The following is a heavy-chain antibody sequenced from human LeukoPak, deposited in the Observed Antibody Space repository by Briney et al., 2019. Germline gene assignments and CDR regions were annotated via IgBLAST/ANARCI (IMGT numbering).Heavy chain of an antibody. CDR2: IIPILGIA. D-gene: IGHD3-3*01. V-gene: IGHV1-69*04. J-gene: IGHJ4*02. CDR1: GGTFSSYA. Sequence: ASVKVSCKASGGTFSSYAISWVRQAPGQGLEWMGRIIPILGIANYAQKFQGRVTITADKSTSTAYMELSSLRSEDTAVYYCARGRITIFGVVIISYYFDYWGQGTLVTVSS. CDR3: ARGRITIFGVVIISYYFDY.